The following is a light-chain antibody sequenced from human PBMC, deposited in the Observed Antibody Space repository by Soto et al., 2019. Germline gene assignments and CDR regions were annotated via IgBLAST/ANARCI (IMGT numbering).Light chain of an antibody. CDR2: DAS. CDR3: QQFGDLTFI. V-gene: IGKV1-33*01. CDR1: QGISSY. Sequence: DIQLTQSPSFLSASVGDRVPITCRASQGISSYLAWYQQKPGQAPKLLIYDASGLEVGVPSRFSGSGSGTHFTLTISGLQPEDIATYYCQQFGDLTFIFGQGTRLEIK. J-gene: IGKJ5*01.